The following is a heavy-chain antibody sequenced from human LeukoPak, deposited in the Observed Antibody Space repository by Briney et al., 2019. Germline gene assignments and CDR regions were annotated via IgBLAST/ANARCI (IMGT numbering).Heavy chain of an antibody. D-gene: IGHD1-26*01. CDR2: ISYDGSNK. CDR3: AKNTGTYDGLIDS. CDR1: GFTFSSCG. Sequence: GGSLRLSCAASGFTFSSCGLHWVRQAPGKGLEWVAVISYDGSNKFCADSVKGRFTISRDNSKNTLYLQMNSLRAEDTAMYYCAKNTGTYDGLIDSWGQGTLVTVSS. V-gene: IGHV3-30*18. J-gene: IGHJ4*02.